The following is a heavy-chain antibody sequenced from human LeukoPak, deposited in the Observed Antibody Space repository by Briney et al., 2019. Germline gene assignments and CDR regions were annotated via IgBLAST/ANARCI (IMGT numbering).Heavy chain of an antibody. D-gene: IGHD5-12*01. CDR3: ARDVTVIVAMTTNWFDP. V-gene: IGHV4-38-2*02. J-gene: IGHJ5*02. CDR2: IYHSGST. CDR1: GYSISSGYY. Sequence: SETLSLTCTVSGYSISSGYYWGWIRQPPGKGLEWIGKIYHSGSTYYNPSLKSRVTVSVDTSKNQFSVKLSSVTAADTAVYYCARDVTVIVAMTTNWFDPWGQGTLVIVSS.